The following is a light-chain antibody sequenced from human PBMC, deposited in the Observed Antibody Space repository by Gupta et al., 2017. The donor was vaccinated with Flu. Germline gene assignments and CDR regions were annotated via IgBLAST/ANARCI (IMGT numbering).Light chain of an antibody. Sequence: DIQMTQSPSSLSASVGDRVTITCQASQDISNYLNWYQQKPGKAPKLLIYDASKLETGVPSRFSGSGSGTDFTFTISSLQPEDIATYYCQQDYTLPLTFGGGTKLEIK. J-gene: IGKJ4*01. V-gene: IGKV1-33*01. CDR1: QDISNY. CDR2: DAS. CDR3: QQDYTLPLT.